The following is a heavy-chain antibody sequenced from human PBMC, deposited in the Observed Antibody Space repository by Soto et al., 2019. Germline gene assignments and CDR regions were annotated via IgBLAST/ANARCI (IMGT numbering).Heavy chain of an antibody. CDR2: ISSSGSTI. D-gene: IGHD2-2*01. Sequence: SGGSLRLSCAASGFTFSSYEMNWVRQAPGKGLEWVSYISSSGSTIYYADSVKGRFTISRDNAKNSLYLQMNSLRAEDTAVYYCASPAALPAAIRAFDYWGQGTLVTVSS. CDR3: ASPAALPAAIRAFDY. J-gene: IGHJ4*02. CDR1: GFTFSSYE. V-gene: IGHV3-48*03.